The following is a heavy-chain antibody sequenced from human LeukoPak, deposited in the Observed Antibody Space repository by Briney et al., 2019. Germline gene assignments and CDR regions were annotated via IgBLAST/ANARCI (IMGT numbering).Heavy chain of an antibody. CDR2: ISYDGSNK. J-gene: IGHJ4*02. CDR3: ARPAVRFLEWYYFDY. Sequence: PGGSLRLSCAASGFTFSSYAMHWVRQAPGKGLEWVAVISYDGSNKYYADSVKGRFTISRDNSKNTLYLQMNSLRAEDTAVYYCARPAVRFLEWYYFDYWGQGTLVTVSS. D-gene: IGHD3-3*01. V-gene: IGHV3-30-3*01. CDR1: GFTFSSYA.